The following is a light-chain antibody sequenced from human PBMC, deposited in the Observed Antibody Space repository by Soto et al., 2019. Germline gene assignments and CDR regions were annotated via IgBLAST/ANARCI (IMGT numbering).Light chain of an antibody. Sequence: QSVLTQRRSVSGSPGQSVTISCTGTSSDVGGYNYVSWYQQHPGKAPKLMIYDVSKRPSGVPDRFSGSKSGNTASLTISGLQAEDEADYYCCSYAGSYVFGNGTKVTVL. CDR1: SSDVGGYNY. J-gene: IGLJ1*01. CDR2: DVS. CDR3: CSYAGSYV. V-gene: IGLV2-11*01.